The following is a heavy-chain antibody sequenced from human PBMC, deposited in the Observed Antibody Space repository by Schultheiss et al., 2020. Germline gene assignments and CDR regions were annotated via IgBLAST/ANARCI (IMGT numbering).Heavy chain of an antibody. CDR1: GGSVSSGSYY. J-gene: IGHJ6*02. CDR3: ARTTVTTEGMDV. Sequence: SETLSLTCTVSGGSVSSGSYYWGWIRQPPGKGLEWIGSIYYSGSTNYNPSLKSRVTISVDVSKNQFSLNVSSVTAADTAVYYCARTTVTTEGMDVWGQGTTVNVSS. CDR2: IYYSGST. V-gene: IGHV4-39*07. D-gene: IGHD4-17*01.